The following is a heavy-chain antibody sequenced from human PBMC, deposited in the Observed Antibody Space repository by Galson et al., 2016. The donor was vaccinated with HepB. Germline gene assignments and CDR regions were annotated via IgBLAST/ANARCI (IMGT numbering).Heavy chain of an antibody. J-gene: IGHJ6*03. CDR1: GFTFSNFA. D-gene: IGHD3-10*01. Sequence: SLRLSCAVSGFTFSNFAMAWVRQAPGKGLEWVSLPFGGGNDPYYADAVKGRFTISRDNSKNTLYLQMDSLRAEDTAVYYCAKFRGADHYNYHMDVWGKGTTVIVSS. CDR3: AKFRGADHYNYHMDV. CDR2: PFGGGNDP. V-gene: IGHV3-23*01.